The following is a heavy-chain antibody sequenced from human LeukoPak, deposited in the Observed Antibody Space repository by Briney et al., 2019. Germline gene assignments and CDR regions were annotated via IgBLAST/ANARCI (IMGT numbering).Heavy chain of an antibody. V-gene: IGHV4-4*07. CDR1: AASISSYY. J-gene: IGHJ4*02. Sequence: SETLSLTCTVSAASISSYYWSWIRQPAGKGLEWIGHTHTSGSTNYNPSLKSRVTMSVDTSKNQFSLKLNSVTAADTAVYYCAKEGMIRGVIDYWDQGVLVTVSS. CDR2: THTSGST. D-gene: IGHD3-10*01. CDR3: AKEGMIRGVIDY.